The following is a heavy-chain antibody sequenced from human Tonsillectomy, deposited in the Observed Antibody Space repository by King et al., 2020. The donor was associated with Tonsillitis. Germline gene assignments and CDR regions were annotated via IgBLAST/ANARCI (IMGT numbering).Heavy chain of an antibody. J-gene: IGHJ4*02. D-gene: IGHD3-10*01. CDR3: AKDRPPLLWFGEGDLDY. V-gene: IGHV3-30*02. Sequence: VQLVESRGGVVQPGGSLRLSCAASGFTFNRFGMHWVRQAPGKGLEWVTFIRYDGIDKYYADSVKGRFTISRDNSKNTLYLQMNSLRAEDTAVYYCAKDRPPLLWFGEGDLDYWGQGTLVTVSS. CDR2: IRYDGIDK. CDR1: GFTFNRFG.